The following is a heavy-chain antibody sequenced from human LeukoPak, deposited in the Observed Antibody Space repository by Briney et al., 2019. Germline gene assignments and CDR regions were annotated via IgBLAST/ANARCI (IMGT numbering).Heavy chain of an antibody. CDR2: VHLSGRT. CDR1: GGSISSTNW. CDR3: AREGGPYRPLDY. Sequence: SGTLSLICGVSGGSISSTNWWTWVRQPPGEGLEWIGEVHLSGRTTYNPSLESRVTMSVDMSENHISLKLTSVTAADTAVYYCAREGGPYRPLDYSGQGTLVTVSS. J-gene: IGHJ4*02. V-gene: IGHV4-4*02.